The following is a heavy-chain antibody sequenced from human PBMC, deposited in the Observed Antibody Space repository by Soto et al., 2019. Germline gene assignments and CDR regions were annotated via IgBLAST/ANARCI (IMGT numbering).Heavy chain of an antibody. CDR2: ISYDENNK. Sequence: QVQLVESGGGVVQPGRSLRLSCAASGFIFSSYGMHWVRQAPGKGLAWVAVISYDENNKHYADSVKGRFTISRDNSKNTLYLQMNILRVEDTAVYYCARSTTWAPNYYYYALDVWGQGTTVTVSS. CDR1: GFIFSSYG. CDR3: ARSTTWAPNYYYYALDV. D-gene: IGHD1-1*01. V-gene: IGHV3-30*03. J-gene: IGHJ6*02.